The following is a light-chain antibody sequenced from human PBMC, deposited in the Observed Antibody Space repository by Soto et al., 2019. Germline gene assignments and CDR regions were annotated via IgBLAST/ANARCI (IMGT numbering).Light chain of an antibody. Sequence: ALTQPASVSGSPGQSITISCTGKSSDFGTYNLVSWYQQYPGKAPKLIIYEGTKRPPGVSDRFSGSESGNTASLTISGLQTDDEADYYCCSHAGSSSWVFGGGTKVTVL. J-gene: IGLJ3*02. CDR3: CSHAGSSSWV. CDR1: SSDFGTYNL. V-gene: IGLV2-23*01. CDR2: EGT.